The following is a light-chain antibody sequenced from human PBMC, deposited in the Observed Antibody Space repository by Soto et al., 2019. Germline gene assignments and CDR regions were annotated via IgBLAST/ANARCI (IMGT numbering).Light chain of an antibody. CDR1: QNISIY. Sequence: DIQMTQSPSSLSASVGDRVIITCRASQNISIYLNWYQQKPGKAPKFLIYAASSLQSGVPSRFSGSGSGTDFTLTISSLQPEDFATYFCQQSYSTRFTFGPGTKVDIK. CDR3: QQSYSTRFT. V-gene: IGKV1-39*01. CDR2: AAS. J-gene: IGKJ3*01.